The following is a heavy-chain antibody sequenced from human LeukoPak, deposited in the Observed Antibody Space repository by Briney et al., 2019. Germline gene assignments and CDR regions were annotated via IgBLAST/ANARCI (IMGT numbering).Heavy chain of an antibody. CDR3: ARDRYCIGGICYSGRFDP. V-gene: IGHV4-59*01. CDR2: MYYSGST. D-gene: IGHD2-15*01. CDR1: GGSMNDYY. Sequence: SETLSLTCTVSGGSMNDYYWSWIRQPPGKGLEWIGYMYYSGSTNYNPSFKSRVSISIDTSKNQFSLKLSSVTAADTAVYYCARDRYCIGGICYSGRFDPWGRGTLVTVSS. J-gene: IGHJ5*02.